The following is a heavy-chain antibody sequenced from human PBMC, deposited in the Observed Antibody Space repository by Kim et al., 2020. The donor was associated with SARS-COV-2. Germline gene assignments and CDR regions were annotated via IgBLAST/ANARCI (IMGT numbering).Heavy chain of an antibody. CDR2: IITSGGST. CDR3: ARGLFLAVLDQ. J-gene: IGHJ5*02. V-gene: IGHV1-46*01. CDR1: GYTFTSHD. Sequence: ASVKVSCKAAGYTFTSHDVDWVRQAPGQGLEWMGLIITSGGSTSYAQKFQGRVTVTTDTSTSTAYMNLGSLRSEDTAVYYCARGLFLAVLDQWGRSTLVT. D-gene: IGHD6-25*01.